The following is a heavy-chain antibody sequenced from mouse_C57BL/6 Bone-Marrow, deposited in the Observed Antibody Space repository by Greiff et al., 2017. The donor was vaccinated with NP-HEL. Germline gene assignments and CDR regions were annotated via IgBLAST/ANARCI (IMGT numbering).Heavy chain of an antibody. CDR3: ASPRDEYFDV. CDR2: IDPSDSYT. J-gene: IGHJ1*03. CDR1: GYTFTSYW. Sequence: QVQLQQPGAELVRPVTSVKLSCKASGYTFTSYWMHWVKQRPGQGLEWIGVIDPSDSYTNYNQKFKGKATLTVDTSSSTAYMQLSSLTSEDSAVYYCASPRDEYFDVWGTGTTVTVSS. D-gene: IGHD3-3*01. V-gene: IGHV1-59*01.